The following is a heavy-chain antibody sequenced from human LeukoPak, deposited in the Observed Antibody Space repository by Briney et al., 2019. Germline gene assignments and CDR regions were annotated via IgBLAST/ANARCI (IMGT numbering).Heavy chain of an antibody. CDR3: AARQRRGYSYGPYYFDY. CDR2: INHSGST. J-gene: IGHJ4*02. D-gene: IGHD5-18*01. Sequence: SETLSLTCAVYGGSFSGYYWSWIRQPPGKGLEWIGEINHSGSTNYNPSLKSRVTISADTSKNQFSLKLSSVTAADTAVYYCAARQRRGYSYGPYYFDYWGQGTLVTVSS. V-gene: IGHV4-34*01. CDR1: GGSFSGYY.